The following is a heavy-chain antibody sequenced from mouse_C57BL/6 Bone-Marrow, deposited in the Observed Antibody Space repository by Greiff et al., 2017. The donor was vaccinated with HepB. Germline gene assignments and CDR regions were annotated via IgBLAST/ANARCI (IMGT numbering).Heavy chain of an antibody. V-gene: IGHV1-82*01. CDR3: ARANVTTVVASYYFDY. CDR2: IYPGDGDT. Sequence: VQLQQSGPELVKPGASVKISCKASGYAFSSSWMNWVKQRPGKGLEWIGRIYPGDGDTNYNGKFKGKATLTADKASSTAYMQLSSLTSEDSAVYFCARANVTTVVASYYFDYWGQGTTLTVSS. J-gene: IGHJ2*01. CDR1: GYAFSSSW. D-gene: IGHD1-1*01.